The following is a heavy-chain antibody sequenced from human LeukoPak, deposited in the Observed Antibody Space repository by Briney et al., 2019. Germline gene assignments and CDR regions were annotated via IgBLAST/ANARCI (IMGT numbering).Heavy chain of an antibody. J-gene: IGHJ4*02. D-gene: IGHD3-10*01. V-gene: IGHV1-69*13. CDR3: ARARSGSYYPILDY. Sequence: ASVKVSCKASGGTFSSYAVSWVRQAPGQGLEWMGGIIPISGTANYAQKFQGRVTITADESTSTAYMELSSVRSEDTAVYYCARARSGSYYPILDYWGQGTLVTVSS. CDR2: IIPISGTA. CDR1: GGTFSSYA.